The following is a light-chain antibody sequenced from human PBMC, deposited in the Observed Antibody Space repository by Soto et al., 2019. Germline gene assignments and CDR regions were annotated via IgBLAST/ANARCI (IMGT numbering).Light chain of an antibody. CDR1: SSDVGGYNY. J-gene: IGLJ1*01. Sequence: QSALTRPASVSGSPGQSITISCTETSSDVGGYNYVSWYQQHPGKAPKLMIYEVSNRPSGVSNRFSGSKSGNTASLTISGLQAEDEADYYCSSYTSSSTPYVFGTGTKLTVL. CDR2: EVS. CDR3: SSYTSSSTPYV. V-gene: IGLV2-14*01.